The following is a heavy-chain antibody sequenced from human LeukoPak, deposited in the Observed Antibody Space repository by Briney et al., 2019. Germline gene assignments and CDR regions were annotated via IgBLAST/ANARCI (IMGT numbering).Heavy chain of an antibody. D-gene: IGHD2-15*01. J-gene: IGHJ1*01. CDR2: INHSGST. Sequence: SETLSLTRAVYGGSFSGYYWSWIRQPPGKGLEWIGEINHSGSTNYNPSLKSRVTISVDTSKNQFSLKLSSVTAADTAVYYCARGGDCSGGSCYDEYFQHWGQGTLVTVSS. CDR3: ARGGDCSGGSCYDEYFQH. V-gene: IGHV4-34*01. CDR1: GGSFSGYY.